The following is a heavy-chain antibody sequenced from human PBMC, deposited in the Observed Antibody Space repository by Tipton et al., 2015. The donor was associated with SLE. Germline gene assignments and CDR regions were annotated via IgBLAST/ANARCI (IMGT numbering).Heavy chain of an antibody. CDR3: ACGGCGGNSGRYAFDI. D-gene: IGHD4-23*01. Sequence: SLRLSCAASGFTVSSYYMSWVRQAPGKGLEWVSVIYSGGSTYYAVSVKGRFTISRDNSKNTLYLQMNSLRAEDTAVYYCACGGCGGNSGRYAFDIWGQGTMVTVSS. V-gene: IGHV3-66*01. CDR2: IYSGGST. CDR1: GFTVSSYY. J-gene: IGHJ3*02.